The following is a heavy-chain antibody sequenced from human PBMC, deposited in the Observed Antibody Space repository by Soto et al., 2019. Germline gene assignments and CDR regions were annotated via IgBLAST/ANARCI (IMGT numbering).Heavy chain of an antibody. Sequence: EVQLLESGGGLVQPGGSLRLSCAASGFTFSSYAMNWVRQAPGKGREWVSDISSSGGSGGSTHYAEAVKGRFTISRDNSKNTLYLQMNSLRAEDTAVYYCAKDWRMDVWGQGTTVTVSS. CDR1: GFTFSSYA. V-gene: IGHV3-23*01. CDR2: ISSSGGSGGST. CDR3: AKDWRMDV. J-gene: IGHJ6*02.